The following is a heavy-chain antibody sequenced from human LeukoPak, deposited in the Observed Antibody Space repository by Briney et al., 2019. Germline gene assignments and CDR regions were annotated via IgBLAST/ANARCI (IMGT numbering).Heavy chain of an antibody. CDR1: GFIFTDYG. CDR3: ARESITGHRDFDY. J-gene: IGHJ4*02. Sequence: GGSLRLSCAASGFIFTDYGMHWVRQAPGRGLEGISYISSGSRTIYYADSVEGRFTISRDNGKNSLYLLLNSLRADDTAVYFCARESITGHRDFDYWGQGTLITVSS. CDR2: ISSGSRTI. V-gene: IGHV3-48*01. D-gene: IGHD1-20*01.